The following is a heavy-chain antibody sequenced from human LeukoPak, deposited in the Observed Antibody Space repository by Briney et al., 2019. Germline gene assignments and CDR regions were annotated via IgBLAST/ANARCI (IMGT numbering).Heavy chain of an antibody. CDR1: GFTFSSYG. D-gene: IGHD6-13*01. V-gene: IGHV3-30*02. CDR2: IRYDGSNK. CDR3: AKPRAIAAAGTIPIWVDAFDI. Sequence: GGSLRLSCAASGFTFSSYGMHWVRQAPGKGLEWVAFIRYDGSNKYYADSVKGRFTISRDNSKNTLYLQMNSLRAEDTAVYYCAKPRAIAAAGTIPIWVDAFDIWGQGTMVTVSS. J-gene: IGHJ3*02.